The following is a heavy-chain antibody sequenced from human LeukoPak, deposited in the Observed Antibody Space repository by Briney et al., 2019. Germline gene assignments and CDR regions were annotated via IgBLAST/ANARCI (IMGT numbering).Heavy chain of an antibody. CDR2: IYYSGST. Sequence: SETLSLTCTVSGGSINSSSYYWVWIRQPPGKGLEWIGSIYYSGSTYYNPSLKSRVTIPVDTSKNQFSLKLSSVTAADMAVYYCARSVLSVWGSYRYFDYWGQGTLVTVSS. CDR3: ARSVLSVWGSYRYFDY. V-gene: IGHV4-39*01. J-gene: IGHJ4*02. D-gene: IGHD3-16*02. CDR1: GGSINSSSYY.